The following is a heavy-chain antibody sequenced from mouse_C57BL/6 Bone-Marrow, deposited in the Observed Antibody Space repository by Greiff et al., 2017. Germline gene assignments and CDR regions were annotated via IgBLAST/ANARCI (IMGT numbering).Heavy chain of an antibody. CDR3: ARGLWYFDY. CDR1: GYAFTNYL. J-gene: IGHJ2*01. Sequence: QVQLQQSGAELVRPETSVKVSCKASGYAFTNYLIEWVKQRPGQGLEWIGVINPGSGGTNYNEKFKGKATLTADKSSSTAYMQLSSLTSEDSAVYFCARGLWYFDYWGQGTTLTVSS. V-gene: IGHV1-54*01. CDR2: INPGSGGT. D-gene: IGHD1-1*02.